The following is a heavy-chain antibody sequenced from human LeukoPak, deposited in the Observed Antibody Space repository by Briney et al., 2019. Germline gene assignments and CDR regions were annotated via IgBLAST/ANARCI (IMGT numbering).Heavy chain of an antibody. Sequence: ASVTVSCKVSGYTLTALSMHWVRQAPGKGLEWMGGFDPEDGLTIYAQKFQGRVTMTEDTSTDTAYMEVTSLTSEDTAVYYCATANVAAAGIIRYFYFYYMDVWGKGTTVTVSS. D-gene: IGHD6-13*01. J-gene: IGHJ6*03. CDR3: ATANVAAAGIIRYFYFYYMDV. V-gene: IGHV1-24*01. CDR2: FDPEDGLT. CDR1: GYTLTALS.